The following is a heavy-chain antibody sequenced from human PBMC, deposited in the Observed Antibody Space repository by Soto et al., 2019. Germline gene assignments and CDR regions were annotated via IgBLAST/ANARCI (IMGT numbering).Heavy chain of an antibody. D-gene: IGHD6-25*01. J-gene: IGHJ3*02. CDR3: ARVGISGSDAFDI. CDR2: ISYSANT. CDR1: GGSISSVCYY. Sequence: PSETLSLTCTVSGGSISSVCYYWSWIRPHPGKGLEWIGHISYSANTYYNPSLESRLIISLDTWENQFSLKLSSVTAADTAVYFCARVGISGSDAFDIWGQGTMVTVS. V-gene: IGHV4-31*03.